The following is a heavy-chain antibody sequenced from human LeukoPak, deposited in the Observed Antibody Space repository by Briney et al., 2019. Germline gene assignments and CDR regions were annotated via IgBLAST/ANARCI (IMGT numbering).Heavy chain of an antibody. CDR1: GFTFSSYW. J-gene: IGHJ1*01. CDR2: IKQDGSEK. V-gene: IGHV3-7*01. Sequence: TGGSLRLSCAASGFTFSSYWMSWVRQAPGKGLEWVANIKQDGSEKYYVDSVKGRFTISRDNAKNSLYLQMNSLRAEDTAVYYCARDLYYDILTGYPEGSEYFQHWGQGTLVTVSS. CDR3: ARDLYYDILTGYPEGSEYFQH. D-gene: IGHD3-9*01.